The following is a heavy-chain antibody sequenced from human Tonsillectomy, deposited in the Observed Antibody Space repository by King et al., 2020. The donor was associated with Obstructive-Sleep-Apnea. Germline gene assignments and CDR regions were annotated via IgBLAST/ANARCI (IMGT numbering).Heavy chain of an antibody. Sequence: QLQESGPGLVKPSETLSLTCTVSGGSISSSNYYWGWIRHPPGKGLEWIGSIYYSGSTYYNPSLKSRVTISLDTSKNQFPLKLSSLTAADTAVYYCARDGDTYYFDYWGQGSLVTVSS. CDR3: ARDGDTYYFDY. CDR2: IYYSGST. CDR1: GGSISSSNYY. D-gene: IGHD5-18*01. J-gene: IGHJ4*02. V-gene: IGHV4-39*06.